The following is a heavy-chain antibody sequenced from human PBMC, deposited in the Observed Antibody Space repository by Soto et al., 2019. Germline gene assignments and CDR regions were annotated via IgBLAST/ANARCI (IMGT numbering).Heavy chain of an antibody. CDR1: GFTFSTYG. Sequence: QVQLVASGGGVVQPGTSLRLSCAASGFTFSTYGMHWVRQAPGKGLEWVAVISYDGSNKYYTDSVKGRLTISRDNSKNTLDLQMNSLRAEDTAVYYCAKDIYYGVGLGDYRGMDVWGQGTTVTVSS. CDR2: ISYDGSNK. V-gene: IGHV3-30*18. D-gene: IGHD3-10*01. J-gene: IGHJ6*02. CDR3: AKDIYYGVGLGDYRGMDV.